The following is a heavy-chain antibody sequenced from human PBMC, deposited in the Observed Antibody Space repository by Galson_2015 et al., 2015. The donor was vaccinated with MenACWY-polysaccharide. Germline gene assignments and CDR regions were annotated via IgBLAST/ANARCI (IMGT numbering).Heavy chain of an antibody. D-gene: IGHD3-10*01. CDR2: IIPVFETS. CDR3: ARVPFRELTMVRGPLDY. V-gene: IGHV1-69*06. J-gene: IGHJ4*02. Sequence: SVKVSCKASGGSFSSFGVSWVRQAPGQGLEWMGGIIPVFETSTYAQKSQGRLTISADKSTTTTFMEVTSLTSEDTAVYYCARVPFRELTMVRGPLDYWGQGTPVTVSS. CDR1: GGSFSSFG.